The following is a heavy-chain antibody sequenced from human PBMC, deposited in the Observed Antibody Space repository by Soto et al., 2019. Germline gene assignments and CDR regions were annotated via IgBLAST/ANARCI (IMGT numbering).Heavy chain of an antibody. CDR2: INPSGGST. J-gene: IGHJ5*02. V-gene: IGHV1-46*01. Sequence: ASVKVSCKSSGYTFTSYYMHWVRQAPGQGLEWMGIINPSGGSTSYAQKFQGRVTMTRDTSTSTVYMELSSLRSEDTAVYYCARITVQNGFDPGGKETLVTVSS. CDR3: ARITVQNGFDP. D-gene: IGHD1-1*01. CDR1: GYTFTSYY.